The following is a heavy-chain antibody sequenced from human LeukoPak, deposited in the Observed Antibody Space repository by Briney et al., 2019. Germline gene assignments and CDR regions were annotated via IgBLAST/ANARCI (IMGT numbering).Heavy chain of an antibody. D-gene: IGHD1-26*01. Sequence: SGTLSLTCAVTGGSISSSNWWSWVRQPPGKGLEWIGEIYHSGSTNYNPSLKSLVTISVDKSKNQFSLKLSSVTAADTAVYYCARGRAPVRYGSFRFDYWGQGTLVTVSP. CDR1: GGSISSSNW. V-gene: IGHV4-4*02. J-gene: IGHJ4*02. CDR3: ARGRAPVRYGSFRFDY. CDR2: IYHSGST.